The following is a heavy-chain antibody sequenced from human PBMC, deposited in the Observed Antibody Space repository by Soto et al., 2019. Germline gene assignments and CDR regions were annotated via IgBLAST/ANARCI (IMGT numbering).Heavy chain of an antibody. CDR2: ISGSGGST. CDR3: AKSGTSRNYYYYGMDV. V-gene: IGHV3-23*01. CDR1: GFTFSSYA. Sequence: EVQLLESGGGLVQPGGSLRLSCAASGFTFSSYAMSWVRQAPGKGLEWVSAISGSGGSTYYADSVKGRFTISRDNSKNTLYLQMNSLRAEDTAVYYCAKSGTSRNYYYYGMDVWGQGTTVTVSS. J-gene: IGHJ6*02. D-gene: IGHD3-10*01.